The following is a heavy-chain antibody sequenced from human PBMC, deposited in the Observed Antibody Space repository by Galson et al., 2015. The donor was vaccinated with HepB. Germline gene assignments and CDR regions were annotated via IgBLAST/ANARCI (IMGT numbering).Heavy chain of an antibody. V-gene: IGHV3-48*04. Sequence: SLRLDGAASGGTFGSSIMNWVRQAPGKGLEWVSYISIGSSSISYADSVKGRFTISRDNSRNTVFMRMNGLRREDTALYYCAKDTSVTTGWYDGLDNWGQGTLVAVSP. J-gene: IGHJ4*02. CDR2: ISIGSSSI. CDR1: GGTFGSSI. D-gene: IGHD6-19*01. CDR3: AKDTSVTTGWYDGLDN.